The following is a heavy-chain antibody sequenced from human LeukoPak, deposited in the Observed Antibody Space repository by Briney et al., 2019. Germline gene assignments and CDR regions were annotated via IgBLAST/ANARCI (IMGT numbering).Heavy chain of an antibody. J-gene: IGHJ3*01. CDR2: ISTSSSTI. CDR1: DFAFSTYS. Sequence: QPGGSLRLSCAASDFAFSTYSMNWVRQTPGKGLEWISYISTSSSTIYYADSVKGRFTISRDNAKNSLYLQMNSLRAEDTAVYYCARDDYSYYGALDLWGQGTMVTVSS. V-gene: IGHV3-48*04. CDR3: ARDDYSYYGALDL. D-gene: IGHD3-10*01.